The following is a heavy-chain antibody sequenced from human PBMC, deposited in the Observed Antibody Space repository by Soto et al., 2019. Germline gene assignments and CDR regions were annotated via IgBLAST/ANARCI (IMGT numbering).Heavy chain of an antibody. V-gene: IGHV1-8*01. D-gene: IGHD4-17*01. CDR1: GYTFTSYD. Sequence: QVQLVQSGAEVKKPGASVKVSCKASGYTFTSYDINWVRKATGQEREWMGWMNPNSCNPGYAQKIQGRVTMTRNTSISTAYRELISLISEDKAVDYCAVGYGYGDYPYNWFDTWGQGTLVTVSS. CDR3: AVGYGYGDYPYNWFDT. CDR2: MNPNSCNP. J-gene: IGHJ5*02.